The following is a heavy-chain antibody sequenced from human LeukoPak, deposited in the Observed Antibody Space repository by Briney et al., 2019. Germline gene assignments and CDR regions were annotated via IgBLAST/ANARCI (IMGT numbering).Heavy chain of an antibody. Sequence: GGSLRLSCAASGFTFGSFEMNWVRQAPGKGLEWVSYISDSGTTIYYADSVKGRFTISRGNAKNSLYLQMNSLRAEDTAVYYCARGGIRRVIDYWGQGTLVTVSS. D-gene: IGHD3-10*01. CDR2: ISDSGTTI. J-gene: IGHJ4*02. CDR1: GFTFGSFE. CDR3: ARGGIRRVIDY. V-gene: IGHV3-48*03.